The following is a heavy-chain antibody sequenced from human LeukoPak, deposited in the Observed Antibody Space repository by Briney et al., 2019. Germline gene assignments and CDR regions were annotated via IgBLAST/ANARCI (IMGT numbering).Heavy chain of an antibody. CDR2: ISGSGGST. CDR3: AKGSWNDYYYGMDV. J-gene: IGHJ6*02. CDR1: GFTFSSYA. D-gene: IGHD1-1*01. Sequence: PGGSLRLSCAASGFTFSSYAMSWVRQAPGKGLEWVSAISGSGGSTYYADSVKGRFTISRDNSKNTLYLQMNSLRAEDTAVYYCAKGSWNDYYYGMDVWGQGTTVTASS. V-gene: IGHV3-23*01.